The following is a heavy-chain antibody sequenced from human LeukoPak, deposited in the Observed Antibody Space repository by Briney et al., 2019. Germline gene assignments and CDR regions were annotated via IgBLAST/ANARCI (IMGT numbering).Heavy chain of an antibody. V-gene: IGHV3-30*18. CDR2: ISYDGSNK. Sequence: GGSLRLSCAASGFTFSSYGMHWVRQAPGKGREWVAIISYDGSNKYYADPVKGRFTISRDNSKNTLYLQMDSLRAEDTAVYYCAKRFYYGSGTSPGFDYWGQGTLVTVSS. CDR3: AKRFYYGSGTSPGFDY. D-gene: IGHD3-10*01. CDR1: GFTFSSYG. J-gene: IGHJ4*02.